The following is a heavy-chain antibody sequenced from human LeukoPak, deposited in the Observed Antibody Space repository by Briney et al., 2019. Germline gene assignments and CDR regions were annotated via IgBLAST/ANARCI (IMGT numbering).Heavy chain of an antibody. J-gene: IGHJ4*02. CDR2: ISYDGSNK. CDR3: ARDRPKNYYDSSGYIFDY. V-gene: IGHV3-30-3*01. D-gene: IGHD3-22*01. Sequence: GGSLRLSCAASGFTFSSYAMHWVRQAPGKGLEWVAVISYDGSNKYYADSVKGRFTISRDNSKNTLYLQMNSLRAEDTAVYYCARDRPKNYYDSSGYIFDYWGQGTLVTVSS. CDR1: GFTFSSYA.